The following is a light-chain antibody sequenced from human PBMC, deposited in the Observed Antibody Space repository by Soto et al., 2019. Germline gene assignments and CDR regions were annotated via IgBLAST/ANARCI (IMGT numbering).Light chain of an antibody. J-gene: IGKJ1*01. CDR1: QSVSSN. CDR3: QQYNNWPWT. V-gene: IGKV3-15*01. CDR2: GAS. Sequence: EIVMTQSPATLSVSPGERATLSCRASQSVSSNLAWYQQKPGQAPRPLIYGASTRATGIPARFSGSGSGTEFTLTISSLQSEDSAVYYCQQYNNWPWTFGQGTKVEIK.